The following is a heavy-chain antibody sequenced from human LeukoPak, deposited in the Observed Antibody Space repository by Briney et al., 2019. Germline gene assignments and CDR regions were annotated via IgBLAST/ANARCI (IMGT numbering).Heavy chain of an antibody. J-gene: IGHJ4*02. V-gene: IGHV4-39*01. CDR2: IYYSGST. CDR3: ARRPVAKNYFDY. CDR1: GGSISSSGYY. Sequence: SETLSLTCTVSGGSISSSGYYWGWIRQPPGKGLEWIGSIYYSGSTYYNPSLKSRVTISVDTSKNQFSLKLSSVTAADTAVYYCARRPVAKNYFDYWGQGTLVTVSS.